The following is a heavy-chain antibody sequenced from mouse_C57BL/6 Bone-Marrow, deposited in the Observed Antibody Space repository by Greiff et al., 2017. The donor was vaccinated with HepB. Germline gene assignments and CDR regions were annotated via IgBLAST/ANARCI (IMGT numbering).Heavy chain of an antibody. CDR3: ARYYYGSSDSWYFDV. Sequence: EVKLVESGPGLAKPSQTLSLTCSVTGYSITSDYWNWIRKFPGNKLEYMGYISYSGSTYYNPSLKSRISITRDTSKNQYYLQLNSVTTEDTATYYCARYYYGSSDSWYFDVWGTGTTVTVSS. CDR1: GYSITSDY. D-gene: IGHD1-1*01. V-gene: IGHV3-8*01. J-gene: IGHJ1*03. CDR2: ISYSGST.